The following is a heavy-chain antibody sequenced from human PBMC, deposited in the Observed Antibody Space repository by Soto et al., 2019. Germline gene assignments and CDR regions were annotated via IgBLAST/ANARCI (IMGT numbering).Heavy chain of an antibody. CDR1: GYTFTSYY. V-gene: IGHV1-46*01. CDR3: ARDGRITIFNGFRDVIGGTHNYGMDV. D-gene: IGHD3-3*01. J-gene: IGHJ6*02. Sequence: QVQLVQSGAEVKKPGASVKVSCKASGYTFTSYYMHRVRQAPGQGLEWMGIINPSGGSTSYAQKFQGRVTMTRDTSTSTVYMELSSLRSEDTAVYYCARDGRITIFNGFRDVIGGTHNYGMDVWGQGTTVTVSS. CDR2: INPSGGST.